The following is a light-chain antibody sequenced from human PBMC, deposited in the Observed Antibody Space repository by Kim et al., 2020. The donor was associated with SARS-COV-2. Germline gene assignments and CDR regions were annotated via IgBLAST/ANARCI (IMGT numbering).Light chain of an antibody. CDR2: DVN. Sequence: QSALTQPASVSGSPGQSITISCTGTSSDIGGYNYVSWYQQHPGKAPKLMIYDVNKRPSGVSNRFSGSKSANTASLTISGLQAEDEADYYCSSYTSSSTLVFGGGTRLTVL. CDR3: SSYTSSSTLV. CDR1: SSDIGGYNY. V-gene: IGLV2-14*01. J-gene: IGLJ3*02.